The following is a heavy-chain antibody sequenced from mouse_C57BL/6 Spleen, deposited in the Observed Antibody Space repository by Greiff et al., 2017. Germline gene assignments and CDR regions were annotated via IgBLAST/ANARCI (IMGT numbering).Heavy chain of an antibody. CDR2: IYPGSGST. J-gene: IGHJ4*01. V-gene: IGHV1-55*01. D-gene: IGHD2-1*01. CDR3: ARKIYYGNAMDY. Sequence: VQLQQPGAELVKPGASVKMSCKASGYTFTSYWITWVKQRPGQGLEWIGEIYPGSGSTNYNEKFKSKATLTVDTSSSTAYMQLSSLTSEDSAVYYCARKIYYGNAMDYWGQGTSVTVSS. CDR1: GYTFTSYW.